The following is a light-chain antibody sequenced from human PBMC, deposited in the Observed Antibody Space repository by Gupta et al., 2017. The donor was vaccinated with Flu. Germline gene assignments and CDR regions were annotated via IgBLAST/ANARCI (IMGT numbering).Light chain of an antibody. CDR2: RDT. V-gene: IGLV3-9*01. Sequence: SYELTQPLSVSVALGQTARITCGGDSIGNKLVHWYQQKPGQAPVFGIYRDTNRPSGTPERYYAANSGNKANLNISRAQAGEWSAEYCQVWESSTAVFGGGTKLTVL. CDR1: SIGNKL. J-gene: IGLJ3*02. CDR3: QVWESSTAV.